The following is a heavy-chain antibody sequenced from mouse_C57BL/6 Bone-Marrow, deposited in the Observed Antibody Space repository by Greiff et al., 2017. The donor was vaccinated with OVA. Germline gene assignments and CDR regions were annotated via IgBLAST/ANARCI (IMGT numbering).Heavy chain of an antibody. V-gene: IGHV1-72*01. J-gene: IGHJ1*03. Sequence: QVQLQQPGAELVKPGASVKLSCKASGYTFTSYWMHWVKQRPGRGLEWIGRIDPNSGGTKYNEQFKSKATLTVDKPSSTAYMQRSSLTSEDSAVYYCARLWGYGSSTYWYFDVWGTGTTVTVSS. CDR3: ARLWGYGSSTYWYFDV. D-gene: IGHD1-1*01. CDR1: GYTFTSYW. CDR2: IDPNSGGT.